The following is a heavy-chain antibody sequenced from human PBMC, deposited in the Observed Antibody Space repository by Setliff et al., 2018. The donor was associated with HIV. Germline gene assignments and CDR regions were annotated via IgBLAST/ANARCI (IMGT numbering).Heavy chain of an antibody. CDR2: IYHSGST. J-gene: IGHJ4*02. D-gene: IGHD3-3*01. V-gene: IGHV4-38-2*01. CDR3: ARADFWSGYFNFDF. Sequence: SETLSLTCVVSTYSISSGFYWAWIRQPPGKGLEWIGSIYHSGSTYYNPSLKSRVTISLDTSKNQFSLKLSSVTAADTAVYYCARADFWSGYFNFDFWGQGTLVTVSS. CDR1: TYSISSGFY.